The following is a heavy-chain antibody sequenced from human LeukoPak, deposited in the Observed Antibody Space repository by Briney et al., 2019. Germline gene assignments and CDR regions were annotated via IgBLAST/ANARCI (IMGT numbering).Heavy chain of an antibody. D-gene: IGHD1-26*01. CDR2: ISAYNGNT. Sequence: ASVKVSCKASGYTFTSYGISWVRQAPGQGLEWMGWISAYNGNTNYAQKLQGRVTMTTDTSTSTAYMELRSLRSEDTAVYYCARDHVGHYFFDYWGQGTLVTVSS. CDR1: GYTFTSYG. CDR3: ARDHVGHYFFDY. V-gene: IGHV1-18*01. J-gene: IGHJ4*02.